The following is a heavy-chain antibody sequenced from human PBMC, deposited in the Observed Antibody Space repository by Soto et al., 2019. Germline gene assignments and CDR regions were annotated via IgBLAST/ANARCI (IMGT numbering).Heavy chain of an antibody. J-gene: IGHJ6*02. D-gene: IGHD3-10*01. Sequence: GASVKVSCKASGYTFTSYGIRWVGQAPGQGIERMGWIKAYNGNTTYAQKLHGKATMATETFTSTAYMDLRSLRSDDTAVYYCASDGWGFIEPRLHYDGLDAWDQGTTVTV. V-gene: IGHV1-18*01. CDR1: GYTFTSYG. CDR3: ASDGWGFIEPRLHYDGLDA. CDR2: IKAYNGNT.